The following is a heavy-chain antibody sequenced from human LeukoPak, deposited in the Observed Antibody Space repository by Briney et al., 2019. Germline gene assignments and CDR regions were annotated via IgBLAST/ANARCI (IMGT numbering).Heavy chain of an antibody. J-gene: IGHJ6*02. Sequence: GGSLRLSCAASGFTVSSNYMSWVRQAPGKGLEWASVIYSGGSTYYADSVKGRFTISRDNSKNTLYLQMNSLRAEDTAVYYCARRRAGTYYYYGMDVWGQGTTVTVSS. V-gene: IGHV3-66*04. CDR2: IYSGGST. CDR3: ARRRAGTYYYYGMDV. CDR1: GFTVSSNY. D-gene: IGHD6-13*01.